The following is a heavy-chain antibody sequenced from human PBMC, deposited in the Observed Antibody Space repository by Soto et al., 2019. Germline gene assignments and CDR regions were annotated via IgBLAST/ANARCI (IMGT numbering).Heavy chain of an antibody. D-gene: IGHD6-13*01. J-gene: IGHJ1*01. V-gene: IGHV1-18*01. CDR1: GYTFTNYG. CDR3: ARGRDDSSWPSSEYFQR. Sequence: QVQLVQSGTEVKKPGASVKVSCKASGYTFTNYGINWVRQAPGQGLEWMGWISAYNGNTNYAQKLQGRVTMTTDTSTTTSYMERRSMRSDDTAVYYCARGRDDSSWPSSEYFQRWVQGTLVTVSS. CDR2: ISAYNGNT.